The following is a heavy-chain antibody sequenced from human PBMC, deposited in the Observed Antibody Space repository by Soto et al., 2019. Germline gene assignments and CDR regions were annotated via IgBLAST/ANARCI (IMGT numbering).Heavy chain of an antibody. D-gene: IGHD6-13*01. CDR3: ARRSYIAAAGTVYYYGMDV. CDR1: GGSFSGYY. CDR2: INHSGST. V-gene: IGHV4-34*01. Sequence: SETLSLTCAVYGGSFSGYYWSWIHQPPGKGLEWIGEINHSGSTNYNPSLKSRVTISVDTSKNQFSLKLSSVTAADTAVYYCARRSYIAAAGTVYYYGMDVWGQGTTVTVSS. J-gene: IGHJ6*02.